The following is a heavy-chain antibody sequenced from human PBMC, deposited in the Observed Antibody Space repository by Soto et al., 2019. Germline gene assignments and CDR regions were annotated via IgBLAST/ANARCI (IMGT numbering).Heavy chain of an antibody. CDR1: GGSISSYY. CDR3: ARRYYDSSTSCYASWFDP. J-gene: IGHJ5*02. V-gene: IGHV4-59*01. Sequence: SETLSLTCTVSGGSISSYYWSWIRQPPGKGLEWIGYIYYSGSTNYNPSLKSRVTISVDTSKNQFSLKLSSVTAADTAVYYCARRYYDSSTSCYASWFDPWGQGTLVTVSS. D-gene: IGHD2-2*01. CDR2: IYYSGST.